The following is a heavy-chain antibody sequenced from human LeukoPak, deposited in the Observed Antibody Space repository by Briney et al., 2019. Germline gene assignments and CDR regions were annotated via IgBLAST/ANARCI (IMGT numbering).Heavy chain of an antibody. CDR1: GYTFTGYY. CDR2: INPNSGGT. J-gene: IGHJ3*02. D-gene: IGHD6-19*01. V-gene: IGHV1-2*02. Sequence: ASVKVSCKASGYTFTGYYMHWVRQAPGQGLEWMGWINPNSGGTNYAQKFQGRVTMARDTSISTAYMELSRLRSDDTAVYYCASELSSGWYGGAFDIWGQGTMVTVSS. CDR3: ASELSSGWYGGAFDI.